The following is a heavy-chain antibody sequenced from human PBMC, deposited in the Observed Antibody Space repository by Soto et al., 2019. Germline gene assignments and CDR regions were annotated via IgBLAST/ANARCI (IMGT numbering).Heavy chain of an antibody. CDR3: ARVGGFGATTIDY. CDR2: IYYSGST. J-gene: IGHJ4*02. Sequence: QVQLQESGPGLVKPSQTLSLTCTVSGGSISSGDYYWSWIRQPPGKGLEWVGYIYYSGSTYYNPRLTSRVTXSXHXSKNQCSLKLSSVTAADTAVYYCARVGGFGATTIDYWGQGTLVTVSS. CDR1: GGSISSGDYY. V-gene: IGHV4-30-4*01. D-gene: IGHD3-10*01.